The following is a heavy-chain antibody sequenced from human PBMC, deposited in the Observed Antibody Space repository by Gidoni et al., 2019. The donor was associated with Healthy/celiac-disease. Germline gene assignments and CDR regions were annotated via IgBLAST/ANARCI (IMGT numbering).Heavy chain of an antibody. V-gene: IGHV3-30-3*01. CDR3: ARDLELLWCGESYYFDY. CDR2: ISYDGSNK. CDR1: GFTFSSYA. J-gene: IGHJ4*02. Sequence: QVQLVESGGGVVQPARSLRLSCAASGFTFSSYAMHWVRQAPGKGLEWVAVISYDGSNKYYADSVKGRVTTSRDNSKNTLYRQMNSLRAEDTAVYYCARDLELLWCGESYYFDYWGQGKLVTVSS. D-gene: IGHD3-10*01.